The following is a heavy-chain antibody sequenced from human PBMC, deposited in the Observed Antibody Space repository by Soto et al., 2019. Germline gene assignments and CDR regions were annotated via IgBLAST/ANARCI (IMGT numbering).Heavy chain of an antibody. CDR2: IIPIFGTA. Sequence: QVQLVQSGAEVKKPGSSVKISCKASGGTFSSYAISWVRQAPGQGLEWMGGIIPIFGTANYAQKFQGRVTITADKSTSTAYMELSSLRSEDTAVYYCARVLAAGYYYYYGMDVWGQGTTVTVSS. CDR3: ARVLAAGYYYYYGMDV. V-gene: IGHV1-69*06. CDR1: GGTFSSYA. D-gene: IGHD6-13*01. J-gene: IGHJ6*02.